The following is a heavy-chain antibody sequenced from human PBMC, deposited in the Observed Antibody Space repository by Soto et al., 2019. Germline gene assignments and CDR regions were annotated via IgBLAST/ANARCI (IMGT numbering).Heavy chain of an antibody. V-gene: IGHV4-59*01. CDR3: AGSGYDENSSSWSSTLDV. J-gene: IGHJ6*02. CDR1: GGSISSYY. D-gene: IGHD6-13*01. Sequence: SETLSLTCTVSGGSISSYYWSWIRQPPGKGLEWIGYIYYSGSTNYNPSLESRVTISVDTSKNQFSLKLSSVTAADTAVYYCAGSGYDENSSSWSSTLDVWGQGTTVTVSS. CDR2: IYYSGST.